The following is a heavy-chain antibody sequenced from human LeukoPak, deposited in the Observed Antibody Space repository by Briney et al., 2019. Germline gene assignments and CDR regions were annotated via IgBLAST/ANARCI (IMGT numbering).Heavy chain of an antibody. V-gene: IGHV1-18*01. J-gene: IGHJ4*02. Sequence: ASVKVSCKASGYTFTSYDINWVRQATGQGLEWMGWISAYNGNTNYAQKLQGRVTMTTDTSTSTAYMELRSLRSDDTAVYYCARIAPGYSATRPGDYWGQGTLVTVSS. CDR1: GYTFTSYD. D-gene: IGHD5-12*01. CDR2: ISAYNGNT. CDR3: ARIAPGYSATRPGDY.